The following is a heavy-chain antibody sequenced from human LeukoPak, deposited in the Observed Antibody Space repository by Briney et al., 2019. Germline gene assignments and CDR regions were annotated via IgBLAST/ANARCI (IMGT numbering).Heavy chain of an antibody. CDR3: ARGVTRYCSSTSCYYFDY. J-gene: IGHJ4*02. CDR2: ATIDERSV. Sequence: GRSLRLSCAASGFTFRNYGMHWIRQAPGKGLEWVGVATIDERSVFCADSVQGRFIISRDNSKTTLYLQMNNLRPEDTALYYCARGVTRYCSSTSCYYFDYWGQGTLVTVSS. D-gene: IGHD2-2*01. V-gene: IGHV3-30*03. CDR1: GFTFRNYG.